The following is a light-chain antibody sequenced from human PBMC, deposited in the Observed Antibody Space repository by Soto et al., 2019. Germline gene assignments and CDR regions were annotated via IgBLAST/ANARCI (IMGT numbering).Light chain of an antibody. V-gene: IGKV1-6*01. CDR2: AAS. CDR3: LQDLTYPWT. CDR1: QDIRNE. Sequence: AIQMTQSPSSLSASIGDRVIITCRASQDIRNELGWYHQRPGKAPKLLTNAASSLQSGVPSRFSGSGSGTDFTLTISSLQPEDFGTYYCLQDLTYPWTFGQGTKVDIK. J-gene: IGKJ1*01.